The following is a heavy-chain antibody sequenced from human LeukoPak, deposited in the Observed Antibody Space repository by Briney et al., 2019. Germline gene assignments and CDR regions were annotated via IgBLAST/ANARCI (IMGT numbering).Heavy chain of an antibody. J-gene: IGHJ5*02. CDR2: IIPIFGTA. CDR3: WRGGGDYSESTGFLPRGFDP. Sequence: SVKVSCKASGGTFTSYAISWVRQAPGQGLEWMGGIIPIFGTANYAQKSQGRVTITTDDSTSTAYMELSSLRSADAAVYYCWRGGGDYSESTGFLPRGFDPWGQGTLVTVSS. CDR1: GGTFTSYA. V-gene: IGHV1-69*05. D-gene: IGHD3-22*01.